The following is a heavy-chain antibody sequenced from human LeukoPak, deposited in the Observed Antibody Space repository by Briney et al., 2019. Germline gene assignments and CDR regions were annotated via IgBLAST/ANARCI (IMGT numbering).Heavy chain of an antibody. CDR1: GYTLTELS. V-gene: IGHV1-24*01. J-gene: IGHJ6*02. D-gene: IGHD2-15*01. CDR3: ATGASSCSGGSCYSALYYYYGMDV. Sequence: ASVKVSCKVSGYTLTELSMHWVRQAPGKGLEWMGGFDPEDGETIYAQKFQGRVTMTEDTSTDTAYMELSSLRSEDTAVYYCATGASSCSGGSCYSALYYYYGMDVWGQGTTVTVSS. CDR2: FDPEDGET.